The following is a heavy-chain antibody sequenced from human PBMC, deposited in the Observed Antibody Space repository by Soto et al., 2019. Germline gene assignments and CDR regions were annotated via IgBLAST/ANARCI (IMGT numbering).Heavy chain of an antibody. D-gene: IGHD4-17*01. J-gene: IGHJ6*03. CDR2: MNPNSGNT. CDR3: ARGQISGVAGDSYYYYYYMDV. CDR1: GYTFTSYD. V-gene: IGHV1-8*01. Sequence: ASVKVSCKASGYTFTSYDINWVRQATGQGLEWMGWMNPNSGNTGYAQKFQGRVTMTRNTSISTAYMELSSLRSEDTAVYYCARGQISGVAGDSYYYYYYMDVWGKGTTVTVSS.